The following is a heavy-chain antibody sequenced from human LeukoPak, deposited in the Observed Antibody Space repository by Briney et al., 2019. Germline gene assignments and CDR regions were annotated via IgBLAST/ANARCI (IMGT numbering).Heavy chain of an antibody. CDR1: SGSTSSGYY. V-gene: IGHV4-61*08. J-gene: IGHJ6*03. CDR3: ARAFSGSGSYYSEMLYYYYYMDV. D-gene: IGHD3-10*01. Sequence: PSETLSLTCVVSSGSTSSGYYWSWIRQPPGKGLEWIGYIYYSGNTKYNPSLKSRVTISVDTSKNQISLKLNSVTAADTAVYYCARAFSGSGSYYSEMLYYYYYMDVWGKGTTVTISS. CDR2: IYYSGNT.